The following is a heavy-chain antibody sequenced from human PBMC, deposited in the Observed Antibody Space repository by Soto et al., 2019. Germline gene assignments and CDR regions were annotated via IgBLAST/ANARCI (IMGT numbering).Heavy chain of an antibody. CDR2: IYNRGTT. Sequence: SETLSLTCSVSGGSISSGNFYWSWIRQHPEKGLEWIGYIYNRGTTYYNPSLKRRVTISVDTSKNQFSLKLNSVTAADMAIYYCAADPGEYQMHTWGQGTQVTVSS. CDR3: AADPGEYQMHT. D-gene: IGHD3-10*01. V-gene: IGHV4-31*02. J-gene: IGHJ4*02. CDR1: GGSISSGNFY.